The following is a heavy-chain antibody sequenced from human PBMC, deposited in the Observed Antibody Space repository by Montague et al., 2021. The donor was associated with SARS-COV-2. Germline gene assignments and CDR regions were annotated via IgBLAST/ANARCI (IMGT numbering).Heavy chain of an antibody. CDR3: AHKNSGWPIEFAN. Sequence: PALVKPTQTLTLTCTFSGFSLDSRGVGVGWIRQPPGKALECLALIYWNDDKRYSPSLKTRLTVTKDTSKNQVVLTMTNMDPVDTATYFCAHKNSGWPIEFANWGQGALVTVTS. CDR2: IYWNDDK. D-gene: IGHD6-19*01. V-gene: IGHV2-5*01. J-gene: IGHJ4*02. CDR1: GFSLDSRGVG.